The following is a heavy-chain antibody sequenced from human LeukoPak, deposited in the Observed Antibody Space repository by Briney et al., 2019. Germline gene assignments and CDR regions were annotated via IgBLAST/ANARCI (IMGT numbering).Heavy chain of an antibody. V-gene: IGHV3-23*01. Sequence: GGSLRLSCAASGFIFSDYAMSWVRQARGKGLEWVSAISDSKRGGTTYYADSVKGRFTISRDTSKNTLCLQMSSLRVEDTAVYYCAKVPNYYDTTTYYGWGQGTLVAVSS. CDR3: AKVPNYYDTTTYYG. CDR2: ISDSKRGGTT. CDR1: GFIFSDYA. J-gene: IGHJ4*02. D-gene: IGHD3-22*01.